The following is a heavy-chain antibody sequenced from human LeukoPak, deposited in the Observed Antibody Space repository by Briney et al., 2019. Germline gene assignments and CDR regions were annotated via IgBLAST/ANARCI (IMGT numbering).Heavy chain of an antibody. J-gene: IGHJ4*02. CDR2: IWYDGSNK. D-gene: IGHD1-7*01. CDR1: GFTFSSYG. Sequence: GGSLRLSCAASGFTFSSYGMHWVRQAPGKGLEWVAVIWYDGSNKYYADSVKGRFTISRDNSKNTLYLQMNSLRAEDTAVYYCARDHGFGVELRYWGQGTLVTVSS. CDR3: ARDHGFGVELRY. V-gene: IGHV3-33*01.